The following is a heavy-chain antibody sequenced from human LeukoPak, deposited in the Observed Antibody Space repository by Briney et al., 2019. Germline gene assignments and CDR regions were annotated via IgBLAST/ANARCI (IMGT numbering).Heavy chain of an antibody. CDR3: ARGPTTVTRAFDY. CDR2: IYISGST. V-gene: IGHV4-4*07. CDR1: GGSISIYY. Sequence: SETLSLTCTVSGGSISIYYWSWIRQPAGKGLEWIGRIYISGSTNYNPSLKSRVTMPVDTSKNQFSLKLSSVTAADTAVYYCARGPTTVTRAFDYWGQGTLVTVSS. J-gene: IGHJ4*02. D-gene: IGHD4-17*01.